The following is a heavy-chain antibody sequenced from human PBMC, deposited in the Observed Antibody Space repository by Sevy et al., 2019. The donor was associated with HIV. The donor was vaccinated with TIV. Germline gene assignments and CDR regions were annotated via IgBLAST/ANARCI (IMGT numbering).Heavy chain of an antibody. D-gene: IGHD3-10*01. Sequence: GGSLRLSCAASGFTFSNYAMCWVRQAPGKGLEWVSTISGSGGSTYYADSVKGRFTISRDNSKNTLSLQMNSLRVEDTAVYYCAKDLTYYGSGSSTFDYWGQGTLVTVS. J-gene: IGHJ4*02. CDR2: ISGSGGST. CDR1: GFTFSNYA. CDR3: AKDLTYYGSGSSTFDY. V-gene: IGHV3-23*01.